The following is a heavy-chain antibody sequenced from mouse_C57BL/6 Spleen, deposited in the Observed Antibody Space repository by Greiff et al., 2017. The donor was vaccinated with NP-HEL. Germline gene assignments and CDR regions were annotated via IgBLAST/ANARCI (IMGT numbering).Heavy chain of an antibody. J-gene: IGHJ4*01. CDR3: AKKGYGSPYYYAMDY. CDR1: GFSLTSYG. CDR2: IWRGGST. Sequence: QVQLKESGPGLVQPSQSLSITCTVSGFSLTSYGVHWVRQSPGKGLEWLGVIWRGGSTDYNAAFMSRLSITKDNSKSQVFFKMNSLQADDTAIYYCAKKGYGSPYYYAMDYWGQGTSVTVSS. D-gene: IGHD1-1*01. V-gene: IGHV2-5*01.